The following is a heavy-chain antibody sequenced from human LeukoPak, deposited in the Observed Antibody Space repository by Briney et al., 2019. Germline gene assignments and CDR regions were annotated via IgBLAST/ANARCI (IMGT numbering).Heavy chain of an antibody. CDR2: MNPNSGNT. Sequence: GASVKVSCKASGYTFTSYDINWVRQATGQGLEWMGWMNPNSGNTGYAQKFQGRVTMTRNTSISTAYMELSSLRSEDTAVYYCARENYYGSGSYYIPYNWFDPWGQGTLVTVSS. CDR3: ARENYYGSGSYYIPYNWFDP. D-gene: IGHD3-10*01. V-gene: IGHV1-8*01. CDR1: GYTFTSYD. J-gene: IGHJ5*02.